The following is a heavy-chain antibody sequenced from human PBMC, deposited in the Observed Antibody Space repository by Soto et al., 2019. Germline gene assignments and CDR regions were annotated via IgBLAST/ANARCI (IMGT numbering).Heavy chain of an antibody. D-gene: IGHD2-15*01. V-gene: IGHV3-13*01. CDR1: GFTFSSYD. CDR2: IGTAGDT. Sequence: EVQLVESGGGLVQPGGSLRLSCAASGFTFSSYDMHWVRQATGKGLEWVSAIGTAGDTYYPGSVKGRFTISRENAKNSLYLQMNSLRAEDTTVYYCARDGGDGYCSGGSCYSHGMDVWGQGTTVTVSS. J-gene: IGHJ6*02. CDR3: ARDGGDGYCSGGSCYSHGMDV.